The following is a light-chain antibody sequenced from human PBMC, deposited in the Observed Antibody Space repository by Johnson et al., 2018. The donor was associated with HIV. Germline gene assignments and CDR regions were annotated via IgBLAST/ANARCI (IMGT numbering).Light chain of an antibody. V-gene: IGLV1-51*02. CDR1: NSNIGNNF. Sequence: QSVLTQPPSVSAAPGQKVTISCSGSNSNIGNNFVSWYQQFPGTAPRLLIYENNKRPSGIADRFSGSKSGTSATLGITGLQTGDEADYYCGTWDSSLSAHYVFGTGTKVTV. CDR2: ENN. J-gene: IGLJ1*01. CDR3: GTWDSSLSAHYV.